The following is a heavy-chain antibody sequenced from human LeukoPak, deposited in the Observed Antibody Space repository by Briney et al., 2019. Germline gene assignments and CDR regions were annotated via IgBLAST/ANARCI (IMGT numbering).Heavy chain of an antibody. CDR3: AKNGYNSGWYDS. CDR1: GFTFSSYS. CDR2: ISASGYTT. Sequence: PGGSLRLSCAASGFTFSSYSMNWVRQAPGKGLEWVSRISASGYTTYYADSVKGRFTLSRDNSKNTLYLQMNSLRAEDTALYYCAKNGYNSGWYDSWGQGILVTVSS. D-gene: IGHD6-25*01. V-gene: IGHV3-23*01. J-gene: IGHJ5*01.